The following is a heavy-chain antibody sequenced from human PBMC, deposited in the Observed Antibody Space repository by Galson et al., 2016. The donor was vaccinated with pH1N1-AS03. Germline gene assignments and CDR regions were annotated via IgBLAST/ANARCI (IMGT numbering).Heavy chain of an antibody. CDR1: GYSFPSYS. Sequence: SVKVSCKASGYSFPSYSFNWVRQAPGQGLEWLGWISAYSGDTHHARKFQGRVTLTTDTSTSTAYMELRSLTSDDTAVYYCARAHYNADYVPDFWGQGTLVTVSS. CDR2: ISAYSGDT. J-gene: IGHJ4*02. V-gene: IGHV1-18*04. CDR3: ARAHYNADYVPDF. D-gene: IGHD4-17*01.